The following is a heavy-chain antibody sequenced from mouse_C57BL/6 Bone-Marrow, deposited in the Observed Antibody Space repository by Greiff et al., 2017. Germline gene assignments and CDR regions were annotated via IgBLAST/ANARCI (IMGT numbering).Heavy chain of an antibody. J-gene: IGHJ1*03. CDR3: SSQVTTVLATKYFDV. Sequence: EVQRVESGGGLVKPGGSLKLSCAASGFTFSSYTMSWVRQTPEKRLQWVAAISGGGGNTYYPASVKGRFTISRANDKNILYLQMSRLRSEDTALYYCSSQVTTVLATKYFDVWGTGTTVTVSS. CDR2: ISGGGGNT. V-gene: IGHV5-9*01. CDR1: GFTFSSYT. D-gene: IGHD1-1*01.